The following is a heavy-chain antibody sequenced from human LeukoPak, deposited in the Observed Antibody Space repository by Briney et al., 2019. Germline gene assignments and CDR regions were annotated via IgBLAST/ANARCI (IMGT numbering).Heavy chain of an antibody. CDR1: GFIFSTYS. J-gene: IGHJ6*02. CDR3: ARAGYGGGIVYYGMDV. CDR2: ISGDGGVT. V-gene: IGHV3-64*01. D-gene: IGHD5-12*01. Sequence: GGSLRLSCVASGFIFSTYSMHWVRQAPGRGLEYVSSISGDGGVTYYANSVKGRFIISRDNSKNTLYLQMGSLGGEDMAVYYCARAGYGGGIVYYGMDVWGQGTTVTVSS.